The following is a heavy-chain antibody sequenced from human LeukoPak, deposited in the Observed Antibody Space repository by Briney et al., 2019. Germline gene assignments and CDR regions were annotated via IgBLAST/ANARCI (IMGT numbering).Heavy chain of an antibody. V-gene: IGHV1-46*01. Sequence: ASVKVSCKASGYTFTSYYTHWVRQAPGQGLEWMGIINPSGGSTSYAQKFQGRVTMTRDTSTSTVYMELSSLRSEDTAVYYCAREGDRITMVRGVIILPPPFDPWGQGTLVTVSS. CDR2: INPSGGST. J-gene: IGHJ5*02. D-gene: IGHD3-10*01. CDR3: AREGDRITMVRGVIILPPPFDP. CDR1: GYTFTSYY.